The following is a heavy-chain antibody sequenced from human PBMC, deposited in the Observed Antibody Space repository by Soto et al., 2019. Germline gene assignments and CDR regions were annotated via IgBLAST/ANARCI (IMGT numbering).Heavy chain of an antibody. CDR2: SYPGDSDT. Sequence: PGESLKISCKGSGYSFTSYLLGWVRQMPWKGLDWVGISYPGDSDTRYSPSFQGQVTISADKSSSTSYLQWSSLKASDTAMYYCAKQVGYSTNGANCYGMDVWGQRTTVNVSS. CDR3: AKQVGYSTNGANCYGMDV. J-gene: IGHJ6*02. D-gene: IGHD2-8*01. V-gene: IGHV5-51*01. CDR1: GYSFTSYL.